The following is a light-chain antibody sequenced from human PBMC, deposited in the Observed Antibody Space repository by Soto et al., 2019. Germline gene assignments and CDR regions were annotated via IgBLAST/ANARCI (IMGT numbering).Light chain of an antibody. J-gene: IGLJ2*01. CDR1: DLGDKY. CDR3: QAWDRSTVV. CDR2: QDN. V-gene: IGLV3-1*01. Sequence: SYELNQPPSVSVSPGQTASITCSGDDLGDKYACWYQQKPGQSPVLVIYQDNRRPSGTPARFSGSNSGSTATLTISGTQPMDEADYYCQAWDRSTVVFGGGTKLTVL.